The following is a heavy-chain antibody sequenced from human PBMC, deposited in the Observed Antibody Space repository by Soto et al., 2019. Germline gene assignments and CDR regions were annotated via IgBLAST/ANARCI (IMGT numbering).Heavy chain of an antibody. CDR1: GFTFSSYI. D-gene: IGHD6-19*01. CDR3: ARDRGAVAVPGWFDP. CDR2: ISSSSSYI. Sequence: EVQVVESGGGLVKPGGSLRLSCAASGFTFSSYIMNWVRQAPGKGLEWVSSISSSSSYIYYADSVKGRFTISRDNAKNSLYLQMNSLRAEDTAVYYCARDRGAVAVPGWFDPWGQGTLVTVST. V-gene: IGHV3-21*06. J-gene: IGHJ5*02.